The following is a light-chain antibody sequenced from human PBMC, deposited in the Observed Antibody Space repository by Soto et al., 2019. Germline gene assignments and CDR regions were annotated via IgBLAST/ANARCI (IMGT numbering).Light chain of an antibody. Sequence: DIQMTQSPSSLSASVGDRVTITCQASQDIDNYLNWYQQKPGKAPNLLIYDASNLETGVPSRFSGGGSGTDFTFTITSLQPEDIATYYWQHYDHVQVTFGQGTRLEIK. CDR2: DAS. J-gene: IGKJ5*01. CDR1: QDIDNY. V-gene: IGKV1-33*01. CDR3: QHYDHVQVT.